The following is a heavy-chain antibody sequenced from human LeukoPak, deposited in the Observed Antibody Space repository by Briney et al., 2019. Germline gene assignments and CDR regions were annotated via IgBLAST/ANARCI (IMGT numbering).Heavy chain of an antibody. CDR2: VNNDAKEK. Sequence: AGGSLRLSCAASGFRFSEYWMSWVRQTPGKGLEWVANVNNDAKEKYYVDSVKGRFTVSRDNIRDTLFLQLNSLRAEDTAVYYCARSPSTGTADYWGQGTLVSVSS. CDR3: ARSPSTGTADY. V-gene: IGHV3-7*01. D-gene: IGHD1-1*01. J-gene: IGHJ4*02. CDR1: GFRFSEYW.